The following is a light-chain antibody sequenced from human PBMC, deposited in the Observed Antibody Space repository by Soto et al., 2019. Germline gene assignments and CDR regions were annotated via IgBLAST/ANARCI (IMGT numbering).Light chain of an antibody. CDR2: EVS. V-gene: IGLV2-14*03. CDR1: SSDVGAYDF. J-gene: IGLJ1*01. CDR3: SSHTTSNTRV. Sequence: QSVLTQPASVSGPPGQSIAISCTGTSSDVGAYDFVSWYQQHPDKAPKLLIYEVSNRPSGVSDRFSGSKSVNTATLTISGLQAEDEADYYCSSHTTSNTRVFGTGTKLTVL.